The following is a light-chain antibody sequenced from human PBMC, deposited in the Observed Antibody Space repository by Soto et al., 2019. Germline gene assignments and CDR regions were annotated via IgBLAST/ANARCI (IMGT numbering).Light chain of an antibody. J-gene: IGLJ2*01. V-gene: IGLV2-14*01. CDR3: SSYISSSTSVV. Sequence: QSALTKPASVSGSPGQSITISCTGTSSDVGAYNYVSWYQQHPGKAPKLMMYDVSNRPSGVSDRFSGSKSGNTASLTISGLQAEDEADYYCSSYISSSTSVVFGGGTKLTVL. CDR1: SSDVGAYNY. CDR2: DVS.